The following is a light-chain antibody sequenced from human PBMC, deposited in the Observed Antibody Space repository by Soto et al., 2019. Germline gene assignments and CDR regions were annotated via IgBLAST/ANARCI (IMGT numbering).Light chain of an antibody. J-gene: IGKJ1*01. CDR1: QSISTW. V-gene: IGKV1-5*03. Sequence: DIQMTQSPSTLSASVGDRVTITCRASQSISTWLAWYQQKPGKAPNLLIYRASSLESGVQSRFSGSRSGPDFTLTIRSLQPEDFATYYCKQSYSSPPTFGQGTKVDIK. CDR2: RAS. CDR3: KQSYSSPPT.